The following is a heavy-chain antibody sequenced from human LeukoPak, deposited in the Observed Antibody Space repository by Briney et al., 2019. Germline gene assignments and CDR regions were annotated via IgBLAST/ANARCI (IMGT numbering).Heavy chain of an antibody. D-gene: IGHD3-22*01. CDR2: IYTSGST. CDR1: GGSISSYY. CDR3: ARERREYYYDSSGYYYVDY. J-gene: IGHJ4*02. Sequence: PSETLSLTCTVSGGSISSYYWSWIRQPAGKGLEWIGRIYTSGSTNYNPSLKSRVTMSVDTPKNQFSLKLSSVTAADTAVYYCARERREYYYDSSGYYYVDYWGQGTLVTVSS. V-gene: IGHV4-4*07.